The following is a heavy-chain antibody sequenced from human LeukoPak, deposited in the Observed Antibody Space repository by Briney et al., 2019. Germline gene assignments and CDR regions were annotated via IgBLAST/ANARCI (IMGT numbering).Heavy chain of an antibody. CDR2: IIPIFGTA. D-gene: IGHD2-15*01. V-gene: IGHV1-69*06. CDR3: ARGGKYCSGGSCQIFDH. CDR1: GGTFSSYA. J-gene: IGHJ4*02. Sequence: SVKVSCKASGGTFSSYAISWVRQAPGQGLEWMGGIIPIFGTANYAQKFQGRVTITADKSTSTAYMELSSLRSEDTAVYYCARGGKYCSGGSCQIFDHWGQGTLVTVSS.